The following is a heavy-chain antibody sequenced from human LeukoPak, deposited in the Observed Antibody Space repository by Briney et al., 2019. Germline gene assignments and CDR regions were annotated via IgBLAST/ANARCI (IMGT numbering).Heavy chain of an antibody. CDR3: ARHPLDVLLWFGELTSYFDY. CDR2: IYYSGST. V-gene: IGHV4-30-4*01. J-gene: IGHJ4*02. CDR1: GGSISSGDYY. D-gene: IGHD3-10*01. Sequence: PSETLSLTCTVSGGSISSGDYYWRWLRQPPGKGLEWIGYIYYSGSTYYNPSLKSRVTISVDTSKNQYSPKLSSVTAADTAVYYCARHPLDVLLWFGELTSYFDYWGQGTLVTVSS.